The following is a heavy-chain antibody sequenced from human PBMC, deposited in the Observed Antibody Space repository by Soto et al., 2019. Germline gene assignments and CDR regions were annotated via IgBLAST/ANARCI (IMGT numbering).Heavy chain of an antibody. D-gene: IGHD2-2*01. CDR3: AGGEVPAVRDYSYSGMDV. CDR1: GYTFTSYG. V-gene: IGHV1-18*01. Sequence: VKVSCKASGYTFTSYGISWVRQAPGQGLEWMGWISAYNGNTNYAQKLQGRVTMTTDTSTSTAYMELRSLRSDDTAVYYCAGGEVPAVRDYSYSGMDVWGRGTTVTVSS. J-gene: IGHJ6*02. CDR2: ISAYNGNT.